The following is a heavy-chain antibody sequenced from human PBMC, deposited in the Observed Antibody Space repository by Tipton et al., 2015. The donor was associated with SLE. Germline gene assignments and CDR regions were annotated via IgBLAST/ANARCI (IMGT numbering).Heavy chain of an antibody. J-gene: IGHJ3*02. D-gene: IGHD3-22*01. CDR3: ARNTQYYYDSSGSLDWAFDI. CDR2: ISGSGGST. V-gene: IGHV3-23*01. CDR1: GFTFSSYA. Sequence: SLRLSCAASGFTFSSYAMSWVRQAPGKGLEWVSAISGSGGSTYYADSVKGRFTISRDNSKNTLYLQMNSLRAEDTAVYYCARNTQYYYDSSGSLDWAFDIWGQGTMVTVSS.